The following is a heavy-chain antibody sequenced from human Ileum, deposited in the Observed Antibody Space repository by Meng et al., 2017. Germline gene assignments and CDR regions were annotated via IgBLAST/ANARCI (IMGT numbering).Heavy chain of an antibody. CDR1: GFTFRNYW. CDR2: IKKEGSET. Sequence: GESLKISCVTSGFTFRNYWMSWVRQAPAKGLEWVANIKKEGSETNYVDSVKGRFTISRDNSKNSLYLQMNSLRAEDTALYYCAKLVGSTSSDAYWGQGALVTVSS. CDR3: AKLVGSTSSDAY. D-gene: IGHD1-26*01. J-gene: IGHJ4*02. V-gene: IGHV3-7*01.